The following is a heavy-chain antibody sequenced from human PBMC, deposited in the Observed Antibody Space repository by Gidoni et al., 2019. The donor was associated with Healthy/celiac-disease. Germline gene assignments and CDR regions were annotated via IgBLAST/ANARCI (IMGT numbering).Heavy chain of an antibody. J-gene: IGHJ3*02. CDR2: ISSSSSYI. Sequence: EVQLVESGGGLVKRGGSLRLSCAASGFTFSSYSMNWIRQAPGKGLEWVSSISSSSSYIYYADSVKGRFTISRDNAKNSLYLQMNSLRAEDTAVYYCAREHPYAFDIWGQGTMVTVSS. CDR3: AREHPYAFDI. V-gene: IGHV3-21*01. CDR1: GFTFSSYS.